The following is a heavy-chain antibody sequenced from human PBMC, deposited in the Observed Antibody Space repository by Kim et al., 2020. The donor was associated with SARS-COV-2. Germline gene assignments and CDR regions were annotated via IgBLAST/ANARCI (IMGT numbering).Heavy chain of an antibody. J-gene: IGHJ3*02. V-gene: IGHV1-2*02. Sequence: ASVKVSCKASGYTFTGYYMHWVRQAPGQGLEWMGWINPNSGGTNYAQKFQGRVTMTRDTSISTAYMELSRLRSDDTAVYYCARDLLYGSGSYPPEHAFDIWGQGTMVTVSS. CDR1: GYTFTGYY. CDR2: INPNSGGT. CDR3: ARDLLYGSGSYPPEHAFDI. D-gene: IGHD3-10*01.